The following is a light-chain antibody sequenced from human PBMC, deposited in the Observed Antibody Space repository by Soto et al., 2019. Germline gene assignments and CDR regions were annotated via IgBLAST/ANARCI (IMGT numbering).Light chain of an antibody. V-gene: IGLV2-14*01. CDR3: SSYTSTSIV. CDR2: DVS. J-gene: IGLJ1*01. CDR1: SSDVGGYNY. Sequence: QSALTQPASVSGSPGQSITISCTGTSSDVGGYNYVSWYQRHPGKAPKLLVYDVSNRPSGVSNRFSGSKSGNTASLTISGLQAEDEADYHCSSYTSTSIVFGTGTKRTVL.